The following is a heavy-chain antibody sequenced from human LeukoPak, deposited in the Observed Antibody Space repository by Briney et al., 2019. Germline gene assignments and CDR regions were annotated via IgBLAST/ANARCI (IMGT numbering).Heavy chain of an antibody. CDR3: ARSAFSAAASYGDY. CDR2: INAGNGNT. V-gene: IGHV1-3*01. J-gene: IGHJ4*02. CDR1: GYTFTSYA. Sequence: ASVKVSCKASGYTFTSYAMHWVRQAPGQRLEWMGWINAGNGNTKYSQKFQGRVTITRDTSASTAYMELSSLRSEDTAVYYCARSAFSAAASYGDYWGQGTLVTVSS. D-gene: IGHD6-13*01.